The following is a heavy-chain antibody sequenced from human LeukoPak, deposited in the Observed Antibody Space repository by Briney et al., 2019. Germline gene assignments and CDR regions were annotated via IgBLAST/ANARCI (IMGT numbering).Heavy chain of an antibody. Sequence: GGSLRLSCAASGFTFSSYSMNWVRQAPGKGLEWVSSISSSSSYIYYADSVKGRFTISRDNAKNSLYLQMNSLSAEDTAVYYCARDRRYSSGWYGVHDAFDIWGQGTMVTVSS. D-gene: IGHD6-19*01. V-gene: IGHV3-21*01. CDR3: ARDRRYSSGWYGVHDAFDI. J-gene: IGHJ3*02. CDR2: ISSSSSYI. CDR1: GFTFSSYS.